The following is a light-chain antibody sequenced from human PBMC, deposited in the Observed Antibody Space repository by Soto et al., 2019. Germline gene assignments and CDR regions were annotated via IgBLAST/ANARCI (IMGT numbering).Light chain of an antibody. V-gene: IGKV3-15*01. Sequence: EIVMTQSPATLSVSPGERATLSCRASQSVISNLGWYQQKPGQAPRLLIYGASTRATGIPARFGGRGSGTEFTLTISSLQSEDFAVYYCQQYNDWPITFGPGTKVDIK. J-gene: IGKJ3*01. CDR1: QSVISN. CDR3: QQYNDWPIT. CDR2: GAS.